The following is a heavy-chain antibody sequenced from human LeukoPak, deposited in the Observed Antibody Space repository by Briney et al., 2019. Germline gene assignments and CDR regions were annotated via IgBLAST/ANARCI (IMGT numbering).Heavy chain of an antibody. CDR1: GGSISSYY. D-gene: IGHD4-17*01. V-gene: IGHV4-59*01. J-gene: IGHJ3*02. CDR3: ARSLTVTYGAFDI. Sequence: SETLSLTCTVYGGSISSYYWSWIRQPPGKGLEWIGYFYYSGSTNYNPSLKSRVTKPVDTSKNQFSLRLSSVTVADTAVYYCARSLTVTYGAFDIWGQGTMVTVSS. CDR2: FYYSGST.